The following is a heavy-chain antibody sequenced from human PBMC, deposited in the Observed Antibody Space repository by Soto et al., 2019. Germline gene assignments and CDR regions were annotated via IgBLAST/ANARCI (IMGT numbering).Heavy chain of an antibody. J-gene: IGHJ4*02. CDR2: IYYSGSA. CDR3: ARLYYYDTSGYLSFDY. V-gene: IGHV4-30-4*01. CDR1: GNSISSGDYY. D-gene: IGHD3-22*01. Sequence: QVQLQESGPGLVKPSQTLSLTCTVSGNSISSGDYYWSWVRQSPGKGLDWIGYIYYSGSAYYNPSLTSRPTISVDTSRNQFSLELTSVTAADTAVYYCARLYYYDTSGYLSFDYWGQGTLVTVSS.